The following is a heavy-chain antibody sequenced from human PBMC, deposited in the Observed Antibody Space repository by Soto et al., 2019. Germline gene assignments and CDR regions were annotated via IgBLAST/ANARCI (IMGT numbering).Heavy chain of an antibody. CDR2: IYYSGST. Sequence: ETLSLTCTVSGGSVSSGSYYWSWIRQPPGKGLEWIGYIYYSGSTNYNPSLKSRVTISVDTSKNQFSLKLSSVTAADTAVYYCARGGVRYCSGGSCYYHWFDPWGQGTLVTVSS. V-gene: IGHV4-61*01. J-gene: IGHJ5*02. CDR1: GGSVSSGSYY. D-gene: IGHD2-15*01. CDR3: ARGGVRYCSGGSCYYHWFDP.